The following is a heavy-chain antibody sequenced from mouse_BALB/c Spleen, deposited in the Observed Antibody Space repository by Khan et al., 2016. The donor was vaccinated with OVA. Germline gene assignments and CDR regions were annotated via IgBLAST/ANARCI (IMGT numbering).Heavy chain of an antibody. J-gene: IGHJ3*01. D-gene: IGHD2-2*01. CDR3: TRHGYVAWFTY. V-gene: IGHV1S135*01. Sequence: VQLQQSGPDLMKPGASVKISCKASGYSFTSYYIHWVMQTHGKSLEWIGYIDPLSGGTTYNQKFKGKATLTVDKSSSTAYIHLSNLTFEDSAVYYCTRHGYVAWFTYWGQGTLVTVSA. CDR2: IDPLSGGT. CDR1: GYSFTSYY.